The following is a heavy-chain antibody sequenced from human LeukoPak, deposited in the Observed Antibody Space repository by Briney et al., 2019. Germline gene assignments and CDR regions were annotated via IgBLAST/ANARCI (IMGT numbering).Heavy chain of an antibody. V-gene: IGHV3-21*01. J-gene: IGHJ4*02. Sequence: PGGSLRLSCAASGFTFSSYSMNWVRQAPGKGLEWVSSISSSSSYIYYADSVKGRFTISRDNAKNSLYLQMNSLRAEDTAVYYCARVLDGYSYGFDYWGQETLVTVSS. CDR3: ARVLDGYSYGFDY. CDR1: GFTFSSYS. CDR2: ISSSSSYI. D-gene: IGHD5-18*01.